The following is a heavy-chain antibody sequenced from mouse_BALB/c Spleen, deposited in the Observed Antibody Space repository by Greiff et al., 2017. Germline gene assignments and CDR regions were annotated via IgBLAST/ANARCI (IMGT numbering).Heavy chain of an antibody. CDR2: IWSGGST. CDR3: ARNLNYYGRNWYFDV. CDR1: GFSLTSYG. V-gene: IGHV2-4-1*01. J-gene: IGHJ1*01. D-gene: IGHD1-1*01. Sequence: QVQLKQSGPGLVQPSQSLSITCTVSGFSLTSYGVHWVRQSPGKGLEWLGVIWSGGSTDYNAAFISRLSISKDNSKSQVFFKMNSLQADDTAIYYCARNLNYYGRNWYFDVWGAGTTVTVSS.